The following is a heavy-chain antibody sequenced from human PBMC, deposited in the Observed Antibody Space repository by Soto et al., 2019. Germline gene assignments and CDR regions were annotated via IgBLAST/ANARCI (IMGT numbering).Heavy chain of an antibody. CDR3: AKASIAAAGYPDYYYGMDV. CDR2: ISGSGGST. Sequence: GGSLRLSCAASGFTFSSYAMSWVRQAPGKGLEWVSAISGSGGSTYYADPVKGRFTISRDNSKNTLYLQMNSLRAEDTAVYYCAKASIAAAGYPDYYYGMDVWGQGTTVTVSS. D-gene: IGHD6-13*01. V-gene: IGHV3-23*01. J-gene: IGHJ6*02. CDR1: GFTFSSYA.